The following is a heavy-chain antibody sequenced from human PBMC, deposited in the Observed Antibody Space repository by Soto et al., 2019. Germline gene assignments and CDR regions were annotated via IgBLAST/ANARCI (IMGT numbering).Heavy chain of an antibody. J-gene: IGHJ6*02. V-gene: IGHV1-18*01. Sequence: ASVKVSCNASGYTFTSYGISWVRQAPGQGLEWMGWISAYNGNTNYAQKLQGRVTMTPDTSTSTAYMELRSLRSDDTAVYYCARVTYYYYGMDVWGQGTTVTVSS. CDR3: ARVTYYYYGMDV. CDR1: GYTFTSYG. CDR2: ISAYNGNT.